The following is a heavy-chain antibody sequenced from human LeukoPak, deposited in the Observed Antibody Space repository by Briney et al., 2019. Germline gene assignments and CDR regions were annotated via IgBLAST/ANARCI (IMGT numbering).Heavy chain of an antibody. CDR1: GYSISSGYY. Sequence: ETLSLTCTVSGYSISSGYYWGWIRQPPGKGLGWVSAISGSGGSTFYADSVKGRFTISRDNSKNTLYLQMNSLRAEDQAVYYCATPVPHASDPSLYYYYMDAWGKGTPVTISS. CDR3: ATPVPHASDPSLYYYYMDA. V-gene: IGHV3-23*01. J-gene: IGHJ6*03. CDR2: ISGSGGST. D-gene: IGHD2-2*01.